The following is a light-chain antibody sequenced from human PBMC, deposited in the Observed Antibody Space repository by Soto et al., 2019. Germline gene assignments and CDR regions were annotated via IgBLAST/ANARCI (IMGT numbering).Light chain of an antibody. V-gene: IGKV1-5*03. CDR2: KAS. CDR1: QSISVW. Sequence: DIQMTQSPATLSASVGDRVTITCRASQSISVWLAWFQQKPGKAPNLLIYKASTLESGVPSRFSGSGSGTEFTLSINSLQPDDFATYDCQQYKSFPLTFGGGTKVEIK. CDR3: QQYKSFPLT. J-gene: IGKJ4*01.